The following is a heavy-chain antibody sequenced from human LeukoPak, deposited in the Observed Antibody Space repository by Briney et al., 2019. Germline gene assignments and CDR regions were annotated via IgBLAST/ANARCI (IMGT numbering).Heavy chain of an antibody. CDR2: IYHSGST. CDR1: GGXISSSNW. D-gene: IGHD3-10*01. V-gene: IGHV4-4*02. Sequence: SETLSLTCAVSGGXISSSNWWSWVRQPPGKGLEWIMEIYHSGSTNYNPSVKSRVTISVDKSKNQFSLKLSSVTAADTAVYYCGRDRGSGDYWGQGTLVTVPS. CDR3: GRDRGSGDY. J-gene: IGHJ4*02.